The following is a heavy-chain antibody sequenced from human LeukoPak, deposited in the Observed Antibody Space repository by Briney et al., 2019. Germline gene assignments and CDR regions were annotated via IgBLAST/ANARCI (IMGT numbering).Heavy chain of an antibody. J-gene: IGHJ4*02. CDR2: ISGSGGST. CDR1: GFTFSSFA. D-gene: IGHD3-10*01. CDR3: AKDNYLRVWLSGSSLFDY. Sequence: GGSLRLSCAASGFTFSSFAMSWVRQAPGKGLEWVSAISGSGGSTYYADSVEGRFTISRDNSKNTLYLRMNSLRAEDTAVYYCAKDNYLRVWLSGSSLFDYWGQGTLVTVSS. V-gene: IGHV3-23*01.